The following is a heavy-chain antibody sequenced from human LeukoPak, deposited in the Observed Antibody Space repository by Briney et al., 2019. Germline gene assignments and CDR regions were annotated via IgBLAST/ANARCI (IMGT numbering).Heavy chain of an antibody. CDR3: AKDKQLGYFDY. CDR1: GFTFSNYW. Sequence: QTGGSLRLSCAASGFTFSNYWMHWVRQAPGKGLVWVSRINSDGINTSYADSVKGRFTISRDNSKNTLYLQMNSLRAEDTAVYYCAKDKQLGYFDYWGQGTLVTVSS. CDR2: INSDGINT. D-gene: IGHD6-13*01. V-gene: IGHV3-74*01. J-gene: IGHJ4*02.